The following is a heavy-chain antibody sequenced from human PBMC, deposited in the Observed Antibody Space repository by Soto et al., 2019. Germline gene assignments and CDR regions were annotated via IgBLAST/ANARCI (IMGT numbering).Heavy chain of an antibody. D-gene: IGHD2-2*01. V-gene: IGHV4-39*01. CDR3: ARHECSSTSCYGGPNWFDP. CDR1: GGSISSSSYY. J-gene: IGHJ5*02. Sequence: QLQLQESGPGLVKPSETLSLTCTVSGGSISSSSYYWGWIRQPPGKGLEWIGSIYYSGSTYYNPSLKSRVTISVDTSKNQFSLQLSSVTAADTAVYYCARHECSSTSCYGGPNWFDPWGQGTLVTVSS. CDR2: IYYSGST.